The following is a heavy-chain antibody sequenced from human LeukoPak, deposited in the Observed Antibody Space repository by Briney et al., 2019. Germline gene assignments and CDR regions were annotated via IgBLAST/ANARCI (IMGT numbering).Heavy chain of an antibody. D-gene: IGHD3-22*01. CDR2: INPNSGGT. CDR1: GYTFTGYY. CDR3: AREDHYDSSGYYCNAFDY. Sequence: ASVKVSCKASGYTFTGYYMHWVRQAPGQGLEWMGWINPNSGGTNYAQMFQGRVTMTRDTSISTAYMELSRLRSDDTAVYYCAREDHYDSSGYYCNAFDYWGQGTLVTVSS. V-gene: IGHV1-2*02. J-gene: IGHJ4*02.